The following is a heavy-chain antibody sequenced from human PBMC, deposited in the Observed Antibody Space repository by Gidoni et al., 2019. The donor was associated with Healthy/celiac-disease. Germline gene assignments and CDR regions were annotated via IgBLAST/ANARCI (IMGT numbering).Heavy chain of an antibody. CDR2: ISYDGSNK. V-gene: IGHV3-30-3*01. CDR3: ARGYYYGSGSYYNGGTRGDY. Sequence: QVQLVESGGGVVQPGRSLRLSCAASGFTFSSYAMHWVRQAPGKVMGWVEVISYDGSNKYYADSVKGRFTISRDNSKNPLYLQMNSLRAEDTAVYYCARGYYYGSGSYYNGGTRGDYWGQGTLVTVSS. CDR1: GFTFSSYA. J-gene: IGHJ4*02. D-gene: IGHD3-10*01.